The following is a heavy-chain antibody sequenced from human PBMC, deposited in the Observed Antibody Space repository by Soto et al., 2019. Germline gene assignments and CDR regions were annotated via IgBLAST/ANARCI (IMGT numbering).Heavy chain of an antibody. CDR2: IRSKAYGATP. D-gene: IGHD4-17*01. Sequence: EVQLVESGGGLVQPGRSLRLSCTASGFTFGDYAMNWVRQAPGKGLEWVGFIRSKAYGATPEYAVSAKGRFTISRDHSKSIAYLQINSLKTEHTAVYYCSRSYTVPTSYLDYWGQGTLVTVSS. CDR1: GFTFGDYA. J-gene: IGHJ4*02. CDR3: SRSYTVPTSYLDY. V-gene: IGHV3-49*04.